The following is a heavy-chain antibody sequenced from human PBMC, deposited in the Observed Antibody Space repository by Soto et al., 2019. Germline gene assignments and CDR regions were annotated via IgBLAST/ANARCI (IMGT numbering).Heavy chain of an antibody. V-gene: IGHV3-23*01. CDR2: IIAGGGYKT. CDR1: GFTFNSYT. CDR3: AKAAGNSYGYQNVDY. D-gene: IGHD5-18*01. Sequence: EVQLLESGGDLVQPGGSLRLSCAASGFTFNSYTMSWVRQAPGKGLEWVSAIIAGGGYKTYYADSVKGRFTISRDNSKNTLYLQMDTLRAEDTALYYCAKAAGNSYGYQNVDYWGQGTLVTVSS. J-gene: IGHJ4*02.